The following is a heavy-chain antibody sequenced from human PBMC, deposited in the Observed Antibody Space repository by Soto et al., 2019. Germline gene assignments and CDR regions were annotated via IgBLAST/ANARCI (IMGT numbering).Heavy chain of an antibody. J-gene: IGHJ6*02. V-gene: IGHV4-34*01. Sequence: EHLQQWGAGLLKPSETLSLTCAVYGGSFSGYYWSWIRQPPGKGLEWIGEINNSGSTNYNPSLKSRVSISVGTSNNQFSLKLSSVTAADTAVFYCARGMGEESTFYKYYGMDVWGQGTTVTVSS. CDR1: GGSFSGYY. CDR2: INNSGST. D-gene: IGHD3-16*01. CDR3: ARGMGEESTFYKYYGMDV.